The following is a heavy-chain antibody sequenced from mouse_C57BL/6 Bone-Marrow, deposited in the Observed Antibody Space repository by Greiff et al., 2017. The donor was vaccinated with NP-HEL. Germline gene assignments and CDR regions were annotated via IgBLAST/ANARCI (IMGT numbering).Heavy chain of an antibody. CDR2: ISSGSSTI. CDR3: ARSDGYYPFAY. D-gene: IGHD2-3*01. J-gene: IGHJ3*01. V-gene: IGHV5-17*01. CDR1: GFTFSDYG. Sequence: EVMLVASGGGLVKPGGSLKLSCAASGFTFSDYGMHWVRQAPEKGLEWVAYISSGSSTIYYADTVKGRFTISRDNAKNTLFLQMTSLRSEDTAMYYCARSDGYYPFAYWGQGTLVTVSA.